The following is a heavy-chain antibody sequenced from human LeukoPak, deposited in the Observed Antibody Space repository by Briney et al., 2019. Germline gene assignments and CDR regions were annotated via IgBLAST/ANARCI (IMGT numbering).Heavy chain of an antibody. D-gene: IGHD3-10*01. CDR3: AKASGVPWADYAFDI. J-gene: IGHJ3*02. CDR1: GFTFSSYG. V-gene: IGHV3-30*18. CDR2: ISYDGSNK. Sequence: GGSLRLSCAASGFTFSSYGIHWVRQAPGKGLQWVAVISYDGSNKYYADSVKGRFTISRDNSKNTLYLQMNSLRAEDTAVYYCAKASGVPWADYAFDIWGQGTMVTASS.